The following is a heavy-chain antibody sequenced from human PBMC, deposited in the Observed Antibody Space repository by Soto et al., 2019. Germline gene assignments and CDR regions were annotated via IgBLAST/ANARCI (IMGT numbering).Heavy chain of an antibody. D-gene: IGHD1-26*01. CDR3: ARSRYSGSYFFDY. CDR2: IHYSGST. V-gene: IGHV4-30-4*01. J-gene: IGHJ4*02. CDR1: GGSISSGDYY. Sequence: SETLSLTCTVSGGSISSGDYYWSWIRQPPGKGLEWIAYIHYSGSTYYNPSLKSRVTISVDTSKNQFSLKLSSLTAADTAVYYCARSRYSGSYFFDYWGQGILVTVSS.